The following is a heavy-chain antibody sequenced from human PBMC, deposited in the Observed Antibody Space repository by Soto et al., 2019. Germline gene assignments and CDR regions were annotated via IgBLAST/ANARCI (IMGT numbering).Heavy chain of an antibody. CDR3: ARVRIVGAREIDF. V-gene: IGHV1-18*04. D-gene: IGHD1-26*01. CDR2: ISGYNGDI. J-gene: IGHJ4*02. CDR1: GYTFNRHG. Sequence: QVHLVQSGGEVKKPGASVKVSCKASGYTFNRHGITWVRQAPGQGLEWMGWISGYNGDINYEQKFQGRVTLRSDTLTSTVYLELKRLRFDDTAVYYCARVRIVGAREIDFWGPGTLVTVSS.